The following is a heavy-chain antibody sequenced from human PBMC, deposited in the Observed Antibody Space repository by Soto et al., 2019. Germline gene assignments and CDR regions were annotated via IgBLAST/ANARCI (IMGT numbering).Heavy chain of an antibody. CDR1: GFRFNTYA. CDR3: TRPLLGTGTCTANSGYESGY. V-gene: IGHV3-21*01. D-gene: IGHD2-8*02. J-gene: IGHJ4*02. Sequence: DVQLVESGGGLVQPGGSLRLSCVVSGFRFNTYAMNWVRQAPGKGLEWVSCMSMSCNYIYYADSVKGRFTISRDDAKNCLYQQMNSVTTEDTAVYYCTRPLLGTGTCTANSGYESGYWGQGSLVTVSS. CDR2: MSMSCNYI.